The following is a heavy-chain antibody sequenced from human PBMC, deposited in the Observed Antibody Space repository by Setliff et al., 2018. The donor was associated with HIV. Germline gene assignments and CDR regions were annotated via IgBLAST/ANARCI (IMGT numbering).Heavy chain of an antibody. CDR1: GYSFVSYW. CDR3: VRHITNPRWAYFDY. D-gene: IGHD1-20*01. V-gene: IGHV5-51*01. J-gene: IGHJ4*02. CDR2: VYPPDSET. Sequence: RGESLKISCQGFGYSFVSYWIGWVRHRPGKGLEWMAIVYPPDSETVYSPSFQGQVTISVDNSISTTFLQWSSLRASDTAIYFCVRHITNPRWAYFDYWGQGTPVTVSS.